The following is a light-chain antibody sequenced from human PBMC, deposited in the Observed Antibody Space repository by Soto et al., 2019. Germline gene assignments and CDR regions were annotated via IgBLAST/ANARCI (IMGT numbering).Light chain of an antibody. CDR2: GVS. CDR1: QSVSGID. Sequence: EVVLTQSPGTLSLSPGERATLSCSASQSVSGIDLAWYQQKXGQAPRLVISGVSNRDTGTLDRFSGSGAGTDCTRTISSLEPEDVAVVYCHQYGISTPTFGPGTKVDNK. J-gene: IGKJ1*01. V-gene: IGKV3-20*01. CDR3: HQYGISTPT.